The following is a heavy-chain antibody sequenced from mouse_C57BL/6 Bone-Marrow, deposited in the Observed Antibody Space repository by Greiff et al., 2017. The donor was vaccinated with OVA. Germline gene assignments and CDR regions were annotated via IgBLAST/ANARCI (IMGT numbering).Heavy chain of an antibody. V-gene: IGHV14-1*01. CDR2: IDPDDGDT. J-gene: IGHJ3*01. D-gene: IGHD1-1*01. Sequence: EVKLMESGAELVRPGASVKLSCTASGFNIKDYYMHWVKQRPEQGLEWIGMIDPDDGDTESAPKFQGKATMTADTSSNTAYLQLSSLTSEDTAVYYCTPTPSRDDWGQGTLVTVTA. CDR3: TPTPSRDD. CDR1: GFNIKDYY.